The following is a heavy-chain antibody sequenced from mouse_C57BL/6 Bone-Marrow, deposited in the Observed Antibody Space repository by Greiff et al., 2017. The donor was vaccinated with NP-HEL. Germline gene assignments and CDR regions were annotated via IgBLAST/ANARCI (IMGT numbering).Heavy chain of an antibody. CDR2: FHPYNDDT. D-gene: IGHD1-1*01. CDR1: GYTFTTYP. Sequence: VKLMESGAELVKPGASVKMSCKASGYTFTTYPIEWMKQNHGKSLEWIGNFHPYNDDTKYNEKFKGKATLTVEKSSSTVYLELSRLTSDDSAVYYCARGVTTVVATGGWYFDVWGTGTTVTVSS. CDR3: ARGVTTVVATGGWYFDV. V-gene: IGHV1-47*01. J-gene: IGHJ1*03.